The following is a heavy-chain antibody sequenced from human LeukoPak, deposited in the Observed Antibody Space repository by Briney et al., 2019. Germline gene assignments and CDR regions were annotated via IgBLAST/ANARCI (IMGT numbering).Heavy chain of an antibody. CDR1: GSFISSDYY. CDR2: IDAAGRT. Sequence: SETLSLTCTVSGSFISSDYYWGWVRQPPGKGLQWIGTIDAAGRTFYNPSLKSRLTISVDTPNNQFSLKLSSVTAADTAVYYCARDNNYYGSGSYHDYWGQGTLVTVSS. D-gene: IGHD3-10*01. CDR3: ARDNNYYGSGSYHDY. J-gene: IGHJ4*02. V-gene: IGHV4-38-2*02.